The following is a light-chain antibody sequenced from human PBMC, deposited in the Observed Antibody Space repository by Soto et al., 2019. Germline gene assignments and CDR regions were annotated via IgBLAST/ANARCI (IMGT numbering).Light chain of an antibody. J-gene: IGKJ4*01. CDR1: QSVSSN. CDR2: DAS. V-gene: IGKV3-15*01. Sequence: EIVMTQSPATLSVSPGERATLSCRASQSVSSNLAWYQQKPGQAPSLLIYDASTRATGIPARFSGSGSGTEFTLTISSLQPEDFATYYCQQLESYPSTFGGGTKV. CDR3: QQLESYPST.